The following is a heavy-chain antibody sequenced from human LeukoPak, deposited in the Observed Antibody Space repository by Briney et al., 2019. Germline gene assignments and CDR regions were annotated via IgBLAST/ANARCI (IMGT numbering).Heavy chain of an antibody. CDR3: LTEPPPYGDYPRFGY. CDR2: IKSRAGGGSI. CDR1: GFTFINAW. Sequence: PGGSVRLSCAASGFTFINAWMTWVRQAPGKGLEWLGRIKSRAGGGSIDYAALVKGRFIISIHDSESKLFLQMITRNTEDTGGYYCLTEPPPYGDYPRFGYWGLGTLVSVSS. D-gene: IGHD4-17*01. J-gene: IGHJ4*02. V-gene: IGHV3-15*01.